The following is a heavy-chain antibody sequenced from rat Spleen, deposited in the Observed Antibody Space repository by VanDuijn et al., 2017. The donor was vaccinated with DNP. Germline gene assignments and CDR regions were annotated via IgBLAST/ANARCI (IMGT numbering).Heavy chain of an antibody. CDR3: AIQLGVFDY. CDR1: GFSIPSNFK. Sequence: EVLLQESGPGLVKPSQSLSLTCSVTGFSIPSNFKWTWIRKFPGNKLDWMGYWTNAASTDYNPSLQSRISITTDTSKNQFFLQVNSVATEDTATYYCAIQLGVFDYWGQGVMVTVSS. D-gene: IGHD4-4*01. CDR2: WTNAAST. J-gene: IGHJ2*01. V-gene: IGHV3-3*01.